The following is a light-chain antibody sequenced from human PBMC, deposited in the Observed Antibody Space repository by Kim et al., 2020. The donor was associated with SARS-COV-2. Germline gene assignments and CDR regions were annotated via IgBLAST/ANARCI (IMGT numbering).Light chain of an antibody. V-gene: IGKV3-11*01. CDR1: QNVINY. J-gene: IGKJ4*01. CDR3: QQSRNWPSLS. CDR2: DAS. Sequence: PGERATLSCKASQNVINYVAGYQQGPVQSPRLLIFDASYRAPGVPPRFSGSGSGTDFTLTISSLEPGDFGFYYCQQSRNWPSLSFGGGTKVDIK.